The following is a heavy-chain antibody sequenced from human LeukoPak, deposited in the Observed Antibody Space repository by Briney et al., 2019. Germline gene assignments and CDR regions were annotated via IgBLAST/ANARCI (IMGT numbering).Heavy chain of an antibody. J-gene: IGHJ4*02. CDR1: GGTFSSYA. CDR2: IIPIFGTA. Sequence: ASVKVSCKASGGTFSSYAISWVRQAPGQGLEWMGGIIPIFGTANYAQKFQGRVTITADESTSTAYMELSSLRSEDTAVYYCHWVLMVYAEDYWGQGTLVTVSS. D-gene: IGHD2-8*01. CDR3: HWVLMVYAEDY. V-gene: IGHV1-69*13.